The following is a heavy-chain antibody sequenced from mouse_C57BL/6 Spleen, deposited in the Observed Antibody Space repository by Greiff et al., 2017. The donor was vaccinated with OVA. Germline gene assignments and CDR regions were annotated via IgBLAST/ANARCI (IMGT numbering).Heavy chain of an antibody. V-gene: IGHV5-17*01. J-gene: IGHJ3*01. CDR3: ASLFVTLPDGFAY. D-gene: IGHD2-1*01. CDR1: GFTFSDYG. Sequence: DVMLVESGGGLVKPGGSLKLSCAASGFTFSDYGMHWVRQAPEKGLEWVAYISSGSSTIYYADTVKGRFTISRDNAKNTLFLQMTSLRSEDTAMYYCASLFVTLPDGFAYWGQGTLVTVSA. CDR2: ISSGSSTI.